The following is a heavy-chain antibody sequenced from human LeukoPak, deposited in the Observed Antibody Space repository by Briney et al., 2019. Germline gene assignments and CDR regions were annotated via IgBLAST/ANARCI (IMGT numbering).Heavy chain of an antibody. Sequence: PGRSLRLSCAASGFTFSSYGMHWVRQAPGKGLEWVAFIRYDGSNKYYTDSVKGRFTISRDNSKNTLYLQMNSLRAEDTAVYYCAKDFFASTAARPHYWGQGTLVTVSS. J-gene: IGHJ4*02. CDR2: IRYDGSNK. CDR1: GFTFSSYG. V-gene: IGHV3-30*02. D-gene: IGHD6-6*01. CDR3: AKDFFASTAARPHY.